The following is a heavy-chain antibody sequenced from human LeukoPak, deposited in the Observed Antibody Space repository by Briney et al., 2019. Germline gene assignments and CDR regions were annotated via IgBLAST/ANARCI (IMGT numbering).Heavy chain of an antibody. CDR2: IKQDGSEK. Sequence: PGGSLRLPCAASGFTFSSYWMTWVRQAPGKGLEWVANIKQDGSEKYYVDSVKGRFTISRDNAKNSLYLQMNNLRPEDTAVYYCARENVDIVATITVVGTSHYSYYYMDVWGKGTTVTLSS. D-gene: IGHD5-12*01. CDR3: ARENVDIVATITVVGTSHYSYYYMDV. V-gene: IGHV3-7*01. CDR1: GFTFSSYW. J-gene: IGHJ6*03.